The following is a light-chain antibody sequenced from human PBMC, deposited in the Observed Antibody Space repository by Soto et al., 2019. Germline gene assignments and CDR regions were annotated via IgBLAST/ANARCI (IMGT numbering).Light chain of an antibody. CDR3: QTWGTATVV. J-gene: IGLJ2*01. V-gene: IGLV4-69*01. CDR1: SGHSSYA. CDR2: LNSDGSH. Sequence: QSVLTQSPSASASLGASVKLTCTLSSGHSSYAIAWHQQQPEKGPRYLMKLNSDGSHSKGDGIPDRFSGSSSGAERYLTISGLQSEDEADYYCQTWGTATVVFGGGTKLTVL.